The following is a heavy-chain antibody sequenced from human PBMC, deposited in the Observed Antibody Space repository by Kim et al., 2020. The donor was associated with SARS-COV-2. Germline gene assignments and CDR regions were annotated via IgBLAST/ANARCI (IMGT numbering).Heavy chain of an antibody. CDR3: ARGMAAAAWDDAFDI. V-gene: IGHV3-7*01. D-gene: IGHD6-13*01. J-gene: IGHJ3*02. Sequence: DSVKGRFTISRDNAKNSLYLQMNSLRAEDTAVYYCARGMAAAAWDDAFDIWGQGTMVTVSS.